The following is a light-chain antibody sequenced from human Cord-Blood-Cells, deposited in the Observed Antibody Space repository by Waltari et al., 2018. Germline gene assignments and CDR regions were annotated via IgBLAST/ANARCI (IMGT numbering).Light chain of an antibody. J-gene: IGKJ5*01. V-gene: IGKV1-39*01. CDR2: AAS. CDR1: QSISSY. Sequence: DIQMTQSPSSLSASVGDRVTITCRASQSISSYLNWYQQKPGKVPKLLIYAASSLQSGVPSRFSGSVSGTDFTLTISSLQPEDFATYYCQQSYSTPITFGQGTRLEIK. CDR3: QQSYSTPIT.